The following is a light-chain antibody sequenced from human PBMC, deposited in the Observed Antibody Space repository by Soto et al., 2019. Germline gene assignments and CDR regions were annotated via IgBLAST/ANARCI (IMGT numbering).Light chain of an antibody. CDR1: QFVSSN. CDR2: GAS. Sequence: EIVMTQSPATLSVSPGERATLSCRASQFVSSNLAWYQQKPGQAPRPLIYGASTRATGIPARFSGSGSGTEFTLTVSSLQSEDFAVYYCQQYNNWPPWTFGQGTKVEIK. V-gene: IGKV3-15*01. J-gene: IGKJ1*01. CDR3: QQYNNWPPWT.